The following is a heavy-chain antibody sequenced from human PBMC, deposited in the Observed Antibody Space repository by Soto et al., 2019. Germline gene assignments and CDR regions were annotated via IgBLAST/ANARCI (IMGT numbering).Heavy chain of an antibody. Sequence: ASVKVSCKASGFTFTTSAMPWVRQARGQRLEWIGWIVVGSGNTNYAQKFQERVTITRDMSTSTAYMELSSLRSEDTAVYYCAADWACSGGSCPGGAFDIWGQGTMVTVSS. D-gene: IGHD2-15*01. CDR3: AADWACSGGSCPGGAFDI. J-gene: IGHJ3*02. CDR2: IVVGSGNT. V-gene: IGHV1-58*02. CDR1: GFTFTTSA.